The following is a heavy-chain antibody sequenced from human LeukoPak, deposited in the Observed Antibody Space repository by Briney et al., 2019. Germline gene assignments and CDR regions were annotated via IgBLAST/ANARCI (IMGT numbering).Heavy chain of an antibody. Sequence: SETLCLTCTVSGGSISSSSYYWGWIRQPPGKGLEWIGSIYYSGSTYYNPSLKSRVTISVDTSKNQFSLKLSCVTAADTAVYYCARHTHYGSGSFDYWGQGTLVTVSS. J-gene: IGHJ4*02. CDR2: IYYSGST. V-gene: IGHV4-39*01. D-gene: IGHD3-10*01. CDR3: ARHTHYGSGSFDY. CDR1: GGSISSSSYY.